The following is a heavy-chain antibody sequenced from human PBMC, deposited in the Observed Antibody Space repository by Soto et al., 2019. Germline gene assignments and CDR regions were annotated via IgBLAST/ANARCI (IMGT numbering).Heavy chain of an antibody. Sequence: QVQLVQSGAEVKKPGASVKVSCKASGYTFTSYGISWVRQAPGQGLEWMGWISAYNGNTNYAQKLQGRVTMTTDTATSTDYRELRSLRSDDTAVYYCARESAVAALDPWGQGTLVTVSS. CDR2: ISAYNGNT. D-gene: IGHD6-19*01. CDR3: ARESAVAALDP. V-gene: IGHV1-18*01. CDR1: GYTFTSYG. J-gene: IGHJ5*02.